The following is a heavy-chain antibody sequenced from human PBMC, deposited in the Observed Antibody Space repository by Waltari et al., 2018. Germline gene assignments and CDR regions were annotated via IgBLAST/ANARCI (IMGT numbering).Heavy chain of an antibody. CDR2: ISRSSTYI. CDR3: ARAGLSASGVVLDDAFDI. D-gene: IGHD3-3*01. Sequence: EVQLVESGGGLVKSGGSKRLSCAASGFTFSSYRMNWVRQAPGKGLEWLSIISRSSTYIYYSDSVKGRFTISRDNAKNSVFLQMNSLRAEDTAMYYCARAGLSASGVVLDDAFDIWGQGTMV. CDR1: GFTFSSYR. V-gene: IGHV3-21*01. J-gene: IGHJ3*02.